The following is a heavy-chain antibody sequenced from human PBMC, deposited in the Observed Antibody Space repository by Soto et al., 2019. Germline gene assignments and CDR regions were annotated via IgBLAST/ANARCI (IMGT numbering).Heavy chain of an antibody. CDR3: ARLGDFWRDLDY. J-gene: IGHJ4*02. CDR2: IYYSGST. V-gene: IGHV4-39*01. D-gene: IGHD3-3*01. Sequence: SETLSLTCTVSGGSISSSSYYWGWIRQPPGKGLEWIGSIYYSGSTYYNPSLKSRVTISVDTSKNQFSLKLSSVTAADTAVYYCARLGDFWRDLDYWGQGTLVTVSS. CDR1: GGSISSSSYY.